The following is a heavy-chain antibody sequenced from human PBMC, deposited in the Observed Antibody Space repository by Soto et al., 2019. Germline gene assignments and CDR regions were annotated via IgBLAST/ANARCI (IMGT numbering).Heavy chain of an antibody. J-gene: IGHJ4*02. D-gene: IGHD3-22*01. CDR3: ARSRLSGYDSSGFYS. CDR1: SGSIDNIYW. V-gene: IGHV4-39*01. Sequence: SETLSLTCAVSSGSIDNIYWWSWIRQPPGKGLEWIGSIYYRGSTYYNPSLKSRVTLSVDTSKNQFSLKLSSVTAADTAIYYCARSRLSGYDSSGFYSWGQGTMVTVSS. CDR2: IYYRGST.